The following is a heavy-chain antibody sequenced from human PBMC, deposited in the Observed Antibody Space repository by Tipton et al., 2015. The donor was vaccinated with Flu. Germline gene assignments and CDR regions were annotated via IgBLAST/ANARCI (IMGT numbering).Heavy chain of an antibody. Sequence: LRLSCTVSGGSISSGSYYWSWIRQPAGKGLEWIGRIYTSGSTNYNPSLKSRVTISVDTSKNQLSLKLSSVTAADTAVYYCARVRSYYDSSGYYYAFDYWGQGTLGTVSS. J-gene: IGHJ4*02. CDR3: ARVRSYYDSSGYYYAFDY. CDR2: IYTSGST. CDR1: GGSISSGSYY. D-gene: IGHD3-22*01. V-gene: IGHV4-61*02.